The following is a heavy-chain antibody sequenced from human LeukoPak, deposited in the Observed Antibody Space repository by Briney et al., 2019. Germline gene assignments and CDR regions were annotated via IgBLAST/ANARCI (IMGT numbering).Heavy chain of an antibody. J-gene: IGHJ5*02. CDR3: VSAMTA. V-gene: IGHV3-11*06. Sequence: GGSLRLSCAASGFTFSGFFMTWIRQAPGKGLEWVAYIRSNSSHTSYADSVKGRFTISRDNAKNSLYLQMTRLRVEDTAIYYCVSAMTAWGQGTLVTVSS. CDR2: IRSNSSHT. CDR1: GFTFSGFF.